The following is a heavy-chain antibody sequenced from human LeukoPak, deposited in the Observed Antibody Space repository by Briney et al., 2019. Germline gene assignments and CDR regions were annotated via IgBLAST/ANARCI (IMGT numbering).Heavy chain of an antibody. Sequence: ASVKVSCKASGYTFTGYYMHWVRQAPGQGLEWMGGIIPIFGTANYAQKFQGRVTITADKSTSTAYMELSSLRSEDTAVYYCAREMVGGLRDNWFDPWGQGTLVTVSS. CDR1: GYTFTGYY. D-gene: IGHD5/OR15-5a*01. J-gene: IGHJ5*02. CDR2: IIPIFGTA. CDR3: AREMVGGLRDNWFDP. V-gene: IGHV1-69*06.